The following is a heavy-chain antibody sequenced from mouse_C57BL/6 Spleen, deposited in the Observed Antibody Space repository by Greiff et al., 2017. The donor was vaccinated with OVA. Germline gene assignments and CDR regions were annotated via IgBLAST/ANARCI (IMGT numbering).Heavy chain of an antibody. CDR3: ARTYYSIYPWFAY. CDR1: GYSFTSSY. D-gene: IGHD2-5*01. J-gene: IGHJ3*01. V-gene: IGHV1-66*01. CDR2: IYPGSGNP. Sequence: VQLQQSGPELVKPGASVKISCKASGYSFTSSYIHWVKQSPGQGLEWIGWIYPGSGNPKYNEKFKGKATLTADPTSSTAYMHLSSLTSEASAVYYCARTYYSIYPWFAYWGQGTLVTVSA.